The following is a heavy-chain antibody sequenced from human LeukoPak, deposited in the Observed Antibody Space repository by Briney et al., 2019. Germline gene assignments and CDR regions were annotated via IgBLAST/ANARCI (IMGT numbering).Heavy chain of an antibody. V-gene: IGHV4-59*01. CDR3: ARGGKYYDYVWGSYIFDY. D-gene: IGHD3-16*01. CDR2: IYYSGST. J-gene: IGHJ4*02. CDR1: GDPMSRYY. Sequence: SETLSLTCTVSGDPMSRYYWSWIRQPPGKGLEWIGYIYYSGSTNYNPSLKSRVTMSVDTSKNKFSLNLSSVTAVDTAVYYCARGGKYYDYVWGSYIFDYWGQGTLVTVSS.